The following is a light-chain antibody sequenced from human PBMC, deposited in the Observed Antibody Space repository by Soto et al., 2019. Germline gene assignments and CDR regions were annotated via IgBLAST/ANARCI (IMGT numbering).Light chain of an antibody. CDR2: EVN. CDR1: SSDVGGYNY. Sequence: QSVLTQPASVSGSPGQSITISCTGTSSDVGGYNYVSWYQQHPGKAPKLMIYEVNNRPSGVSNRFSGSTSGNTASLTISGLQAEDEADYYCSSYTSSSPYVFGTGTKLTVL. J-gene: IGLJ1*01. CDR3: SSYTSSSPYV. V-gene: IGLV2-14*01.